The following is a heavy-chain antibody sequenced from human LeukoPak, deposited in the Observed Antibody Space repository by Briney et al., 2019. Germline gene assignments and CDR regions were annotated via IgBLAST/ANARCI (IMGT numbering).Heavy chain of an antibody. D-gene: IGHD3-10*01. V-gene: IGHV3-30-3*01. CDR2: IAYDGGNK. Sequence: GGSLRLSCAASGFTFSSYAMHWVRQAPGKGLEWVAVIAYDGGNKYYADSVKGRFTISRDDSKNTLYLQMNSLKAEDTAVHYCERDGGYYGSGSYYNPSYWGQGTLVTVSS. CDR1: GFTFSSYA. CDR3: ERDGGYYGSGSYYNPSY. J-gene: IGHJ4*02.